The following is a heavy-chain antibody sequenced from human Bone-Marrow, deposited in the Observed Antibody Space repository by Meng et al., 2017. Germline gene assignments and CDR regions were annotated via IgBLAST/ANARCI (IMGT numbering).Heavy chain of an antibody. CDR3: ARGGYCSGGSCN. CDR2: INHSGST. V-gene: IGHV4-34*01. CDR1: GGSFSGYY. Sequence: VQLQQWGAVLLKPSETLSLTCAVYGGSFSGYYWSWIRQPPGKGLEWIGEINHSGSTNYNPSLKSRVTISVDTSKNQFSLKLSSVTAADTAVYYCARGGYCSGGSCNWGQGTLVTVSS. J-gene: IGHJ4*02. D-gene: IGHD2-15*01.